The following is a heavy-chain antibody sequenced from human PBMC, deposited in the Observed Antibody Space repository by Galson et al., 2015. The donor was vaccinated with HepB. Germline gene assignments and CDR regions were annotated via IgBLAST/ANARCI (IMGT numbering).Heavy chain of an antibody. CDR1: GFTFSSYG. CDR2: ISYDGSNK. V-gene: IGHV3-30*18. Sequence: SLRLSCAASGFTFSSYGMHWVRQAPGKGLEWVAVISYDGSNKYYADSVKGRFTISRDNSKNTLYLQMNSLRAEDTAVYYCAKSGGEGFLEWLENLYYYYGMDVWGQGTTVTVSS. D-gene: IGHD3-3*01. CDR3: AKSGGEGFLEWLENLYYYYGMDV. J-gene: IGHJ6*02.